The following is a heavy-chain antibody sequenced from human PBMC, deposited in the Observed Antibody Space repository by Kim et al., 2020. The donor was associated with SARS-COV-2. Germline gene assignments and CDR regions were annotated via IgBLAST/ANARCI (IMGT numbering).Heavy chain of an antibody. Sequence: GGSLRLSCAASGFTFDDYAMHWVRQAPGKGLEWVSGISWNSGSIGYADSVKGRFTISRDNAKNSLYLQMNSLRAEDTALYYCAKVGPPYGYFDYWGQGTLVTLSS. D-gene: IGHD4-17*01. V-gene: IGHV3-9*01. CDR3: AKVGPPYGYFDY. CDR2: ISWNSGSI. J-gene: IGHJ4*02. CDR1: GFTFDDYA.